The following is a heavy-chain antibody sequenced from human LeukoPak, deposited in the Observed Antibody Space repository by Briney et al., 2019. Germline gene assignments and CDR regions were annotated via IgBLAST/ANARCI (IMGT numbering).Heavy chain of an antibody. V-gene: IGHV4-34*01. CDR3: ASSGRGYDFWSGYYTYYFDY. CDR1: GGSFSGYY. CDR2: INHSGST. D-gene: IGHD3-3*01. Sequence: SETLSLTCAVYGGSFSGYYWSWIRQPPGKGLEWVGEINHSGSTNYNPSLKSRVTISVDTSKNQFSLKLRSVTAADTAVYYCASSGRGYDFWSGYYTYYFDYWGQGTLVTVSS. J-gene: IGHJ4*02.